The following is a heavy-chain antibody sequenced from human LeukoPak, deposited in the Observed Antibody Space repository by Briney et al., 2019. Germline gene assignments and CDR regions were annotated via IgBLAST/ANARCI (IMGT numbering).Heavy chain of an antibody. CDR3: AKDHGSSWSTFDY. J-gene: IGHJ4*02. CDR2: IRFDGSNT. D-gene: IGHD6-13*01. Sequence: GGSLRLSCAASGFTFSKYDMHWVRQAPGKGLEWVTFIRFDGSNTYYADSVKGRFTISRDNSKNTLYLQTNSLRAEDTAVYYCAKDHGSSWSTFDYWGQGTLVTVSS. CDR1: GFTFSKYD. V-gene: IGHV3-30*02.